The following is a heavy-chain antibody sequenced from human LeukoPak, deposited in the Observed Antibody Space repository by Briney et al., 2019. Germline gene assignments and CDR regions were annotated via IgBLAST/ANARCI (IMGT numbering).Heavy chain of an antibody. Sequence: PGGSLRLSCAASGFTFSSYAMHWVRQAPGKGLEWVAVISYDGSNKYYADSVKGRFTISRDNSKNTLYLQMNSLRAEDTAVYYCARGWKSSSWYGYYFDYWGQGTLVTVSS. CDR1: GFTFSSYA. D-gene: IGHD6-13*01. V-gene: IGHV3-30-3*01. CDR2: ISYDGSNK. J-gene: IGHJ4*02. CDR3: ARGWKSSSWYGYYFDY.